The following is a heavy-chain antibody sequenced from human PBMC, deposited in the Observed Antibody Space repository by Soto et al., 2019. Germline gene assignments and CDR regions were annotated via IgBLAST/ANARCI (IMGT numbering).Heavy chain of an antibody. CDR2: ISSSSSYI. CDR1: GFTFSSYS. D-gene: IGHD5-18*01. J-gene: IGHJ4*02. Sequence: PGGSLRLSCAASGFTFSSYSMNWVRQAPGKGLEWVSSISSSSSYIYYADSVKGRFTISRDNAKNSLYLQMNSLRAEDTAVYYCASGDTAMVVHFDYWGQGTLVTVSS. CDR3: ASGDTAMVVHFDY. V-gene: IGHV3-21*01.